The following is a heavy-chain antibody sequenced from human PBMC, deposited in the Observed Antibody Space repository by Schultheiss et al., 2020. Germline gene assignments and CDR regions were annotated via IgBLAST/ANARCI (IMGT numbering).Heavy chain of an antibody. CDR2: IWYDGSNK. D-gene: IGHD3-10*01. V-gene: IGHV3-33*01. CDR3: ARAGMVRAQHYYYYGMDV. J-gene: IGHJ6*02. CDR1: GFTFSSYG. Sequence: WGSLRLSCAASGFTFSSYGMHWVRQAPGKGLEWVAVIWYDGSNKYYADSVKGRFTISRDNSKNTLYLQMNSLRAEDTAVYYCARAGMVRAQHYYYYGMDVWGQGTTVTVSS.